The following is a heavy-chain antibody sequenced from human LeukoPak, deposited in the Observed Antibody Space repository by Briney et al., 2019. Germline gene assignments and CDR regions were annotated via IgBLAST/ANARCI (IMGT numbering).Heavy chain of an antibody. V-gene: IGHV4-59*02. Sequence: SETLSLTYTVFGDSVTGYFLNWVRQPPGKGLEWIGHIYKIGTTNYNPPLKSRLTISADTSKNQFSLQLRSVTAADTAVYYCVIGVGWQPDYWGQGALVTVSS. CDR1: GDSVTGYF. CDR2: IYKIGTT. CDR3: VIGVGWQPDY. J-gene: IGHJ4*02. D-gene: IGHD2-15*01.